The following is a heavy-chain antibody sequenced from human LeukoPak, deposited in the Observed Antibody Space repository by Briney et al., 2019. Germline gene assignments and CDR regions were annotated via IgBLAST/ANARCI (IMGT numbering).Heavy chain of an antibody. V-gene: IGHV4-61*02. CDR1: GGSISSGSHY. J-gene: IGHJ5*02. D-gene: IGHD3-9*01. Sequence: PSETLSLTCTVSGGSISSGSHYWSWIRQPAGKGLEWIGRIYTSGSTNYNPSLKSRVTISVDTSKNQFSPKLSSVTAADTAVYYCARGGYDILTDPWGQGTPVTVSS. CDR2: IYTSGST. CDR3: ARGGYDILTDP.